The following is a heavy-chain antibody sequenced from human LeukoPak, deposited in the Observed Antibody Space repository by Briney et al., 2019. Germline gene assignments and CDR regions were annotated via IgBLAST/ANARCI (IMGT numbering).Heavy chain of an antibody. J-gene: IGHJ4*02. V-gene: IGHV3-23*01. CDR3: AKTRPLDSSSWSHGDY. CDR2: ISGSGDST. CDR1: GFTFSSYA. Sequence: GGSLRLSCAASGFTFSSYAMSWVRQAPGKGLEWVSAISGSGDSTYYGGSVKGRFTISRDNSKNTLYLQMNSLRAEDTAVYYCAKTRPLDSSSWSHGDYWGQGTLVTVSS. D-gene: IGHD6-13*01.